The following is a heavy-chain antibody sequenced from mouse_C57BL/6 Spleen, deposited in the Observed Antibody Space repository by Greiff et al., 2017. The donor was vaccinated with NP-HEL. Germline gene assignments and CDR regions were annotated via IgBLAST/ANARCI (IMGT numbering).Heavy chain of an antibody. CDR3: ARDTTVVEDFYWYFDV. Sequence: EVQLQQSGPELVKPGASVKMSCKASGYTFTDYNMHWVKQSHGKSLEWIGYINPNNGGTSYNQKFKGKATLTVNKSSSTAYMELRSLTSEDSAVYYWARDTTVVEDFYWYFDVWGTGTTVTVSS. V-gene: IGHV1-22*01. J-gene: IGHJ1*03. D-gene: IGHD1-1*01. CDR1: GYTFTDYN. CDR2: INPNNGGT.